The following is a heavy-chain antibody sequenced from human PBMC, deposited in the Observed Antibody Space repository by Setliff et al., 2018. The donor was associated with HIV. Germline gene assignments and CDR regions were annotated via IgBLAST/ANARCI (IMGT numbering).Heavy chain of an antibody. Sequence: PGGSLRLSCAASGVTFTQAWMSWVRQAPGKGLEWVGRIKRKSEGATTEYAAPVKGRFTISRDDSKNTLYLQMSSLRDEGTAVYYCVKERWGDIVATIYWGQGTLVTVSS. CDR3: VKERWGDIVATIY. J-gene: IGHJ4*02. CDR1: GVTFTQAW. D-gene: IGHD5-12*01. CDR2: IKRKSEGATT. V-gene: IGHV3-15*01.